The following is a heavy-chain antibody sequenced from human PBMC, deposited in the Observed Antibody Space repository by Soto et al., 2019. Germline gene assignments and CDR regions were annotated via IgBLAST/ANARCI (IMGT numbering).Heavy chain of an antibody. CDR1: GGTFSSYT. V-gene: IGHV1-69*02. CDR2: IIPILGIA. J-gene: IGHJ5*02. CDR3: VRYGDYALDP. D-gene: IGHD4-17*01. Sequence: QVQLVQSGAEVKKPGSSVKVSCKASGGTFSSYTISWVRQAPGQGLEWMGRIIPILGIANYAQKFQGRVTITSDKSTSTADMELSSLRSEDTAVYYCVRYGDYALDPWGQGTLVTVSS.